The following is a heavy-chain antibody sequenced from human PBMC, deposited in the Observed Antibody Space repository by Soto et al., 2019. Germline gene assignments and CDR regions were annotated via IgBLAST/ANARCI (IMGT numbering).Heavy chain of an antibody. Sequence: PGGSLRLSCAASGFTFSSYAMSWVRQAPGKGLEWVSAISGSGGSTYYADSVKGRFTISRDNSKNTLYLQMNSLRAEDTAVYYCAKHGYYDILTGTGVDYWGQGTLVTVSS. D-gene: IGHD3-9*01. J-gene: IGHJ4*02. CDR2: ISGSGGST. CDR1: GFTFSSYA. CDR3: AKHGYYDILTGTGVDY. V-gene: IGHV3-23*01.